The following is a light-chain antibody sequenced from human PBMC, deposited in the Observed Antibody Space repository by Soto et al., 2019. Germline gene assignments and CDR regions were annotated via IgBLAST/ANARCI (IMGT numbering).Light chain of an antibody. V-gene: IGKV3-20*01. CDR1: QSVVSSY. Sequence: EILLTQSPGTLSLSPGERAALSCRASQSVVSSYIAWYQQTPGQPPRLLIYGSSNRATGIPDRFSVSGSGTDFTLTISSLEPEDFAVYYCQQYGHSPWTFGQGTKVDIX. CDR3: QQYGHSPWT. CDR2: GSS. J-gene: IGKJ1*01.